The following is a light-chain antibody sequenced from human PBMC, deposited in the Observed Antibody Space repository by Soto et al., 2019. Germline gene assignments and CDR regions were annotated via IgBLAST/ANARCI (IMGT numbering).Light chain of an antibody. CDR1: SGHRSYA. CDR3: QTWGRGIVV. V-gene: IGLV4-69*01. CDR2: LNSDGSH. Sequence: QPVLTQSPSASASLGASVKLTCTLSSGHRSYAIAWHQQQPEKGPRYLMKLNSDGSHSKGDGIPDRLSGSSSGAERYLTISNLQSEDEADYYCQTWGRGIVVFGGGTQLTVL. J-gene: IGLJ2*01.